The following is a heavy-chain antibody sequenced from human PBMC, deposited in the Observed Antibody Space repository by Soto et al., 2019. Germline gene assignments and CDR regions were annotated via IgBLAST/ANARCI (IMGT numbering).Heavy chain of an antibody. CDR3: ARDISLIVSGMDV. V-gene: IGHV4-4*07. CDR1: GGSISSYY. D-gene: IGHD3-22*01. J-gene: IGHJ6*02. Sequence: SETLSLTCTVSGGSISSYYWSWIRQPAGKGLEWIGRFYTSASTSYNPSLKSRVTMSVDTSMNQFSLKLSSVTAADTAVYYCARDISLIVSGMDVWGQGTTVTVSS. CDR2: FYTSAST.